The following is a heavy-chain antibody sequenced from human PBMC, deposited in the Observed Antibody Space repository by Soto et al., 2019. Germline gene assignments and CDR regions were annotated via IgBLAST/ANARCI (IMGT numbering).Heavy chain of an antibody. CDR1: GFTFTSSA. J-gene: IGHJ3*02. Sequence: QMQLVQSGPEVKKPGTSVKVSCTASGFTFTSSAVQWVRQARGQRLEWIGWIVVGSGNTNYAQKFQERVTITRDMSTSTAYMELSSLRSEDTAVYYCAAIYSSGYYWYAFDIWGQGTMVTVSS. D-gene: IGHD3-22*01. CDR3: AAIYSSGYYWYAFDI. V-gene: IGHV1-58*01. CDR2: IVVGSGNT.